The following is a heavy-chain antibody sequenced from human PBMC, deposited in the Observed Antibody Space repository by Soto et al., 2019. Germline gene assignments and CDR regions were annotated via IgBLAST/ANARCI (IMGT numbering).Heavy chain of an antibody. CDR3: ASDTNTYYDFWSGRRGGGYYYYMDV. V-gene: IGHV1-46*03. Sequence: PSVKVSCKASGYTFTSYYMHWVRQAPGQGLEWMGIINPSGGSTSYAQKFQGRVTMTRDTSTSTVYMELSSLRSEDTAVYYCASDTNTYYDFWSGRRGGGYYYYMDVWGKGTTVTVSS. J-gene: IGHJ6*03. D-gene: IGHD3-3*01. CDR1: GYTFTSYY. CDR2: INPSGGST.